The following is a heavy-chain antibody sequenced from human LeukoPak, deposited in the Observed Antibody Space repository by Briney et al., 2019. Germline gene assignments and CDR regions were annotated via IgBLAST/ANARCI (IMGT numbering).Heavy chain of an antibody. J-gene: IGHJ3*02. CDR1: GGSISSSSYY. V-gene: IGHV4-39*07. CDR2: IYYSGST. CDR3: ARDPAARRGQGAFDI. D-gene: IGHD6-6*01. Sequence: PSETLSLTCTVSGGSISSSSYYWGWIRQPPGKGLERIGSIYYSGSTYYNPSLKSRVTISVDTSKNQFSLKLSSVTAADTAVYYCARDPAARRGQGAFDIWGQGTMVTVSS.